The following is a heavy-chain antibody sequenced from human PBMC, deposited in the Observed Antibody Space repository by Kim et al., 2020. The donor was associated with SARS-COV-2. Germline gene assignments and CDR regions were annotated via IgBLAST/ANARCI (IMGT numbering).Heavy chain of an antibody. V-gene: IGHV3-23*01. Sequence: GRFTISRDNSKNTLYLQMNSLRAEDTAVYYCAKAGMYGSGSYYYYYGMDVWGQGTTVTVSS. J-gene: IGHJ6*02. D-gene: IGHD3-10*01. CDR3: AKAGMYGSGSYYYYYGMDV.